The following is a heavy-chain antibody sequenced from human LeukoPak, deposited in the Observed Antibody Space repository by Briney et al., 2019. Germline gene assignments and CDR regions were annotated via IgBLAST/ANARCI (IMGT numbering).Heavy chain of an antibody. J-gene: IGHJ3*01. V-gene: IGHV3-30*02. Sequence: GGSLRLSCAASRFTFSSYGMHWVRQAPGKGLEWVAFIRSDGSNKYYADSVKGRFTISRDNAKNSLYLQMNSLRAEDTALYYCAREAVGATAWGQGTMVTVSS. D-gene: IGHD1-26*01. CDR3: AREAVGATA. CDR1: RFTFSSYG. CDR2: IRSDGSNK.